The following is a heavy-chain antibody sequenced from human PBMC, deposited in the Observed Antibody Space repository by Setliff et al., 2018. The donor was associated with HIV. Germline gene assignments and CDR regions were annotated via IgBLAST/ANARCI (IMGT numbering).Heavy chain of an antibody. CDR1: GFTTFNPVW. D-gene: IGHD2-21*02. CDR3: ARVAHHTVVVTAIRQAPRPNAFDM. Sequence: PGGSLRLSCVVSGFTTFNPVWMGWVRQAPGKGLEWVGRIKSNAAGATAAYSAPVRGRFTISRDDSTNTVSLQMNKLRVEDTAVYYCARVAHHTVVVTAIRQAPRPNAFDMWGQGTTVTVSS. J-gene: IGHJ3*02. V-gene: IGHV3-15*01. CDR2: IKSNAAGATA.